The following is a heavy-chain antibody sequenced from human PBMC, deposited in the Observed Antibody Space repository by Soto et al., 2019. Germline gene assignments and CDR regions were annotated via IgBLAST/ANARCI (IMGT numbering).Heavy chain of an antibody. D-gene: IGHD6-19*01. CDR2: ISSNGGST. V-gene: IGHV3-64*01. CDR3: ARQWLDSDSFDY. CDR1: GFTFSSYA. J-gene: IGHJ4*02. Sequence: EVQLVESGGGLVQPGGSLRLSCAASGFTFSSYAMHWVRQAPGKGLEYVSAISSNGGSTYYANSVKGRFTISRDNSKNTLYLQMGSLRAEDMAVYYCARQWLDSDSFDYWGQGTLVTVSS.